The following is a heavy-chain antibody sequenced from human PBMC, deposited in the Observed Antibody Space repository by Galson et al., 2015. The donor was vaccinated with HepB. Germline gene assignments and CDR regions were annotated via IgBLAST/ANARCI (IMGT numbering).Heavy chain of an antibody. CDR1: GFTFSSYA. CDR2: ISYDGSNK. D-gene: IGHD3-10*01. Sequence: SLRLSCAASGFTFSSYAMHWVRQAPGKGLEWVAVISYDGSNKYYADSVKGRFTISRDNSKNTLYLQMNSLRAEDTAVYYCARECITMVRGCYDAFDIWGQGTMVTVSS. CDR3: ARECITMVRGCYDAFDI. V-gene: IGHV3-30*04. J-gene: IGHJ3*02.